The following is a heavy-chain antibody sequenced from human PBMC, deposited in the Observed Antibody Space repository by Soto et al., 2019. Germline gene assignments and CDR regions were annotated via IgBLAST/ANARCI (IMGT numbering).Heavy chain of an antibody. Sequence: QVQMVESGGGVVQPGRSLRLSCVASGFTLSSYGMHWVRQAPGKGLEWVAIIWYDGSNKDYVDSVKGRFTISRDNSKNTLYLQMNSLRVEDTAVYYCARGDSSLIDYWGHGTLVTVSS. D-gene: IGHD3-22*01. CDR1: GFTLSSYG. CDR3: ARGDSSLIDY. V-gene: IGHV3-33*01. J-gene: IGHJ4*01. CDR2: IWYDGSNK.